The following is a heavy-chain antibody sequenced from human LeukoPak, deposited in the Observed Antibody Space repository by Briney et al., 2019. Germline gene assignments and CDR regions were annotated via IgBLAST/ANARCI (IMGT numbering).Heavy chain of an antibody. D-gene: IGHD2-21*02. Sequence: ASVKVSCKASGYSFTSYYMHWVRQAPGQGLEWMGVINPSDGSPNYAQKFQGRVTMTRDTSTTTVYMELSSLRSGDTAVYYCARDLVVVTVIPEGHFDYWGQGTLVTVSS. CDR2: INPSDGSP. J-gene: IGHJ4*02. CDR3: ARDLVVVTVIPEGHFDY. V-gene: IGHV1-46*01. CDR1: GYSFTSYY.